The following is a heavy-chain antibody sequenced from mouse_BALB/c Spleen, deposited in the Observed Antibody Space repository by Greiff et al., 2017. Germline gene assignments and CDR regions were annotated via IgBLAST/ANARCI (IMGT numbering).Heavy chain of an antibody. V-gene: IGHV1S81*02. D-gene: IGHD2-1*01. CDR1: GYTFTSYY. J-gene: IGHJ3*01. CDR3: TRSYGNYAWFAY. Sequence: VQRVESGAELMKPGASVKLSCEASGYTFTSYYMYWVKQRPGQGLEWIGEINPSNGGTNFNEKFKSKATLTVDKSSSTAYMQLSSLTSEDSAVYYCTRSYGNYAWFAYWGQGTLVTVSA. CDR2: INPSNGGT.